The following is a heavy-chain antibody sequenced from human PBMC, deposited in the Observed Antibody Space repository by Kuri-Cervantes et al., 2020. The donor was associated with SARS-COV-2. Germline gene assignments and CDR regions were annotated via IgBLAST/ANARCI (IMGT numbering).Heavy chain of an antibody. Sequence: ASVKVSCKASGYTFTSYGISWVRQAPGQGLDWMGWISAYNGNTNYAQKLQGRVTMTTDTSTSTAYMELRSLRSDDTAVYYCARGRGQVITIFGVDPWRGGWFDPWGQGTLVTVSS. D-gene: IGHD3-3*01. CDR2: ISAYNGNT. J-gene: IGHJ5*02. CDR3: ARGRGQVITIFGVDPWRGGWFDP. V-gene: IGHV1-18*01. CDR1: GYTFTSYG.